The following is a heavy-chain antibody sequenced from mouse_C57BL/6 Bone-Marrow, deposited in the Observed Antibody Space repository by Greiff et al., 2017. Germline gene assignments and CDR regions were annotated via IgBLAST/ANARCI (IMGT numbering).Heavy chain of an antibody. J-gene: IGHJ2*01. CDR1: GYTFTSYW. Sequence: VQLQQSGAELVMPGASVKLSCKASGYTFTSYWMHWVKQRPGQGLEWIGEIDPSDSYTNYNQKFKGKSTFTVDKSSSTAYMQLSSLTSEDAAVYYCARSSGYPDYWGQGTTLTVSS. CDR2: IDPSDSYT. CDR3: ARSSGYPDY. D-gene: IGHD3-1*01. V-gene: IGHV1-69*01.